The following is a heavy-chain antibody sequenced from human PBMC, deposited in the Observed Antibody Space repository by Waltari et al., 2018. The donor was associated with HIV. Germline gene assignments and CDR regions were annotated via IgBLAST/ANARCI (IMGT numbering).Heavy chain of an antibody. CDR2: ITYTGNT. V-gene: IGHV4-59*01. D-gene: IGHD2-8*02. J-gene: IGHJ3*01. CDR1: GGSIGGYF. CDR3: ARASVTGGTTGLRRSFDL. Sequence: QMQLQESGPGLLKHSETLSLTCGVSGGSIGGYFWNWIRQPPGKGLEWMGAITYTGNTNYNPSLKSRVTISVDTSKNQFSLRLTSVTAADTAMFYCARASVTGGTTGLRRSFDLWGQGTLVTVSS.